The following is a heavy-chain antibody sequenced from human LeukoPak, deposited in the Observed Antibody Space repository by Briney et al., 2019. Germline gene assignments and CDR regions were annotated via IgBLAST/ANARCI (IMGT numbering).Heavy chain of an antibody. V-gene: IGHV5-51*01. CDR2: IYPGDSDT. CDR1: GYSFSNYW. D-gene: IGHD1-26*01. CDR3: ARLMKMRATNSPFDY. Sequence: GESLKISCQGSGYSFSNYWIAWVRQIPGKGVEWMGIIYPGDSDTRYTPSFQGQGTISTDKAISTAYLQWSSLKASDTATVYCARLMKMRATNSPFDYWGQGTLVTVSS. J-gene: IGHJ4*02.